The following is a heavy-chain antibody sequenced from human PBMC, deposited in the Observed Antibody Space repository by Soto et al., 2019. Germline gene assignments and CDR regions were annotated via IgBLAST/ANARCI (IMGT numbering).Heavy chain of an antibody. CDR1: GYTFTSYD. CDR3: ATATIAATGLGY. V-gene: IGHV1-8*01. CDR2: MNPNSGNT. Sequence: QVHLVQSGAEVKKPGASVKVSCRTSGYTFTSYDINWVRQATGQGLEWMGWMNPNSGNTRYAQKFQGRVTMTTNTSISTAYMELSSLRSVDTAMYYCATATIAATGLGYWGQGTPVTVSS. D-gene: IGHD6-25*01. J-gene: IGHJ4*02.